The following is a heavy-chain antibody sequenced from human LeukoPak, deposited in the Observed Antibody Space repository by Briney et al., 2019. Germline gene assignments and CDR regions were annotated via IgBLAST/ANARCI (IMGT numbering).Heavy chain of an antibody. J-gene: IGHJ6*02. CDR1: GFTFSTYW. CDR3: ARFGVPYGVDV. D-gene: IGHD3-16*01. Sequence: GGSLRLSCAASGFTFSTYWMSWVRQAPGKGLEWVANIKPDGSEKDYVDSLKGRFTISRDNAKNSLYLQVDSLRAEDTAVYYCARFGVPYGVDVWGQGTTVTVSS. V-gene: IGHV3-7*04. CDR2: IKPDGSEK.